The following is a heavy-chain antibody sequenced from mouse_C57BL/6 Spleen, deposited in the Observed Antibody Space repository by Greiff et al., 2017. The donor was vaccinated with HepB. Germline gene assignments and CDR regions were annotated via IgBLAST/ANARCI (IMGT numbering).Heavy chain of an antibody. CDR1: GYAFSSSW. V-gene: IGHV1-82*01. Sequence: QVQLKQSGPELVKPGASVKISCKASGYAFSSSWMNWVKQRPGKGLEWIGRIYPGDGDTNYNGKFKGKATLTADKSSSTAYMQLSSLTSEDSAVYFCARSEIYYYGSSRYYFDYWGQGTTLTVSS. CDR2: IYPGDGDT. D-gene: IGHD1-1*01. CDR3: ARSEIYYYGSSRYYFDY. J-gene: IGHJ2*01.